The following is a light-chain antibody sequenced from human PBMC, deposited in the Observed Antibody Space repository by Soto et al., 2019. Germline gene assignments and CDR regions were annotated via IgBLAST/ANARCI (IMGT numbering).Light chain of an antibody. V-gene: IGLV4-69*01. CDR2: LNSDGSH. Sequence: QLVLTQSPSASASLGASVKLTCTLSSGHSSYAIAWHQQQPEKGPRYLMKLNSDGSHSKGDGIPDRFSGSSSGAARYLTSSSLQSEDEADYYCQTWGTGIHVFGTGTKVTVL. CDR1: SGHSSYA. CDR3: QTWGTGIHV. J-gene: IGLJ1*01.